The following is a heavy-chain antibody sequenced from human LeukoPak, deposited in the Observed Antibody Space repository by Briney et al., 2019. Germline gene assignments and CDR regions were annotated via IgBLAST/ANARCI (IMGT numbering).Heavy chain of an antibody. V-gene: IGHV4-38-2*02. CDR2: IYHSGST. Sequence: SETLSLTCTVSGYSISSGYYWGWIRQPPGKGLEWIGSIYHSGSTYYNPSLKSRVTISVDTSKNQFSLKLSFVTAADTAVYYCARDLGLRVLGYWGQGTLVTVSS. CDR3: ARDLGLRVLGY. D-gene: IGHD7-27*01. J-gene: IGHJ4*02. CDR1: GYSISSGYY.